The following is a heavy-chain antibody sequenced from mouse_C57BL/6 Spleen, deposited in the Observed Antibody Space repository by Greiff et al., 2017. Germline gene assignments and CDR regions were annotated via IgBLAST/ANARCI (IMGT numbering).Heavy chain of an antibody. CDR2: ISDGGSYT. J-gene: IGHJ4*01. CDR3: ARDRGSYYYFMDY. D-gene: IGHD3-1*01. Sequence: EVKLMESGGGLVKPGGSLKLSCAASGFTFSSYAMSWVRQTPEKRLEWVATISDGGSYTYYPDNVKGRFTISRDNAKNNLYLQMSHLKSEDTAMYYCARDRGSYYYFMDYWGQGTSVTVSA. CDR1: GFTFSSYA. V-gene: IGHV5-4*01.